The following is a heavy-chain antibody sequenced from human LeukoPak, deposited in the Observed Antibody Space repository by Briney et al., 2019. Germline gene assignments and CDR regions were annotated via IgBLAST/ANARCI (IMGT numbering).Heavy chain of an antibody. J-gene: IGHJ4*02. D-gene: IGHD3-22*01. V-gene: IGHV4-4*02. CDR3: AGLVGRYSSGLYYYYFGY. Sequence: SETLSLTCTVSGDSINSLDLWSWVRQPPGKGLEWIGEMYLSGTTHSNPSVKSRVTISIDKSKNQFFLNLSSVTAADTAVYYCAGLVGRYSSGLYYYYFGYWGQGTLVTVSS. CDR1: GDSINSLDL. CDR2: MYLSGTT.